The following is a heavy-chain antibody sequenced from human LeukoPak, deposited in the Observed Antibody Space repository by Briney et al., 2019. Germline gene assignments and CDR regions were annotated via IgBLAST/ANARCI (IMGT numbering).Heavy chain of an antibody. CDR3: ARESPLGMATIDY. Sequence: PSETLSLTCTVSGYSISSGYYWGWIRQPPGKGLEWIGSIYHSGSTYYNPSLKSRVTISVDTSKNQFSLKLSSVTAADTAVYYCARESPLGMATIDYWGQGTLVTVSS. CDR2: IYHSGST. V-gene: IGHV4-38-2*02. CDR1: GYSISSGYY. D-gene: IGHD5-24*01. J-gene: IGHJ4*02.